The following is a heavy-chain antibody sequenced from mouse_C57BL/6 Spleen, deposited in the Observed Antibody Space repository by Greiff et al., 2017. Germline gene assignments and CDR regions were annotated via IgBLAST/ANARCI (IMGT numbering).Heavy chain of an antibody. CDR2: IDPETGGT. Sequence: QVQLKESGAELVRPGASVTLSCKASGYTFTDYEMHWVKQTPVHGLEWIGAIDPETGGTAYNQKFKGKAILTADKSSSTAYMELRSLTSEDSAVYYCTRGLHYYGSSYVYFDYWGQGTTLTVSS. V-gene: IGHV1-15*01. J-gene: IGHJ2*01. D-gene: IGHD1-1*01. CDR3: TRGLHYYGSSYVYFDY. CDR1: GYTFTDYE.